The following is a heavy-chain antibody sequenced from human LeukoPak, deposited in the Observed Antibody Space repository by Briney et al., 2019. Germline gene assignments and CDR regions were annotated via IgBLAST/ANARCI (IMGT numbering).Heavy chain of an antibody. V-gene: IGHV3-30*02. J-gene: IGHJ4*02. CDR2: IRYDGSNK. Sequence: GGSLRLSCAASEFTFSSYGMHWVRQAPGKGLEWVAFIRYDGSNKYYADSVKGRFTISRDNSKNTLYLQMNSLRAEDTAVYYCAKDMIFAVPAFFDYWGQGTLVTVSS. CDR3: AKDMIFAVPAFFDY. D-gene: IGHD2-2*01. CDR1: EFTFSSYG.